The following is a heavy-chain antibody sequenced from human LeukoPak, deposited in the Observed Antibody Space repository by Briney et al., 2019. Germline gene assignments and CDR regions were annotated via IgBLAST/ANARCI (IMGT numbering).Heavy chain of an antibody. J-gene: IGHJ6*03. D-gene: IGHD2-15*01. CDR3: ARGGPPIYYYYYYMDV. Sequence: GGSLRLSCAASGFIFSSYSMNWVRQAPGKGLEWVSSISGSSSYIYYADSVKGRFTISRDNAKNSLYLQMNSLRAEDTAVYYCARGGPPIYYYYYYMDVWGKGTTVTVSS. V-gene: IGHV3-21*01. CDR1: GFIFSSYS. CDR2: ISGSSSYI.